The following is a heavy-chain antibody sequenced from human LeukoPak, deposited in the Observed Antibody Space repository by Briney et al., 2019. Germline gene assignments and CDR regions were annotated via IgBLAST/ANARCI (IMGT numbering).Heavy chain of an antibody. V-gene: IGHV1-8*03. CDR1: GYTFTSYD. D-gene: IGHD6-6*01. CDR2: MNPNSGNT. Sequence: GASVKVSCKASGYTFTSYDINWVRQATGQGLEWMGWMNPNSGNTGYAQKFQGRVTITRNTSISTAYMELSSLRSEDTAVYYCARDASSSSSPGTGNWFDPWGQGTLVTVSS. CDR3: ARDASSSSSPGTGNWFDP. J-gene: IGHJ5*02.